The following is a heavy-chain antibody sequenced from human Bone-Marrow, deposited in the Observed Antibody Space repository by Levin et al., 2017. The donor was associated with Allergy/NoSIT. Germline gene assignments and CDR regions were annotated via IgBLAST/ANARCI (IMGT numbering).Heavy chain of an antibody. V-gene: IGHV3-23*01. CDR3: ASVVVVGEKFDF. CDR1: GFTFSSYA. J-gene: IGHJ4*02. Sequence: PGGSLRLSCVVSGFTFSSYAMNWVRQAPGKGLEWVSGITGSGSNPDYADSVKGRFTISRDNSKNTLFLQMNSLRVEDAAVYYCASVVVVGEKFDFWGQGTLVTVSS. D-gene: IGHD1-26*01. CDR2: ITGSGSNP.